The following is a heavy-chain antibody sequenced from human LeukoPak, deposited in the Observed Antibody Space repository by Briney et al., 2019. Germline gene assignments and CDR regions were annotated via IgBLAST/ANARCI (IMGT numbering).Heavy chain of an antibody. CDR1: GFTFSSYE. V-gene: IGHV3-48*03. J-gene: IGHJ4*02. D-gene: IGHD3-16*01. CDR2: ISSSGSTI. Sequence: GGSLRLSCAASGFTFSSYEMNWVRQAPGKGLEWVSYISSSGSTIYYADSVKGRFTISRDNAKNSLYLQMNSLRAEDTAVYYCARDLRGSDGPDWGQGTLVTVSS. CDR3: ARDLRGSDGPD.